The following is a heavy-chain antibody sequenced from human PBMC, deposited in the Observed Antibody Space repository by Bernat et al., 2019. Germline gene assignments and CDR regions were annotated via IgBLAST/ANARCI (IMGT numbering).Heavy chain of an antibody. V-gene: IGHV3-74*01. D-gene: IGHD1-1*01. CDR2: FNSDGTTT. CDR3: AFRSHTTQLDY. Sequence: EVQLVESGGGLVQPGGSLRLSCAASGFTFSSYWMHWVRQAPGKGLVWVSRFNSDGTTTTYADSVKGRFTISRDNAKNTVYLQMNSLRAEDTAVYYCAFRSHTTQLDYWGQGTLVTVSA. CDR1: GFTFSSYW. J-gene: IGHJ4*02.